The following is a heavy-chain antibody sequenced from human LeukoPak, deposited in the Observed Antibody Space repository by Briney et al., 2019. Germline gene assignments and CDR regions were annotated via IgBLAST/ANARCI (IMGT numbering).Heavy chain of an antibody. CDR2: IYYSGST. Sequence: SETLSLTCTVSGGSISSYYWSWIQQPPGKGLEWIGYIYYSGSTNYNPSLKSRVTISVDTSKNQFSLKLSSVTAADTAVYYCARIPSGSYPDYWGQGTLVTVSS. J-gene: IGHJ4*02. CDR3: ARIPSGSYPDY. D-gene: IGHD1-26*01. V-gene: IGHV4-59*08. CDR1: GGSISSYY.